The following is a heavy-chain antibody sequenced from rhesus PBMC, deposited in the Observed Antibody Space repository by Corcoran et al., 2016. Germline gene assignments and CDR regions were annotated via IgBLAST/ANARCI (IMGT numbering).Heavy chain of an antibody. D-gene: IGHD3-3*01. CDR3: AKDFVY. V-gene: IGHV5-2*01. Sequence: EVQLVQSGAEVKRPREPLKSSCKTSGYSFTSYRTSWVRQMPGKGLEWMGAIDPSDSDTRYSPSFQGQVTISADKSISTAYLQWSSLKASDSATYYCAKDFVYWGQGVLVTVSS. CDR2: IDPSDSDT. J-gene: IGHJ4*01. CDR1: GYSFTSYR.